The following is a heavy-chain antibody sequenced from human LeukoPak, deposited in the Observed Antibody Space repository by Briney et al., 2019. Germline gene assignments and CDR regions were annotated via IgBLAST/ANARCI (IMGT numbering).Heavy chain of an antibody. CDR2: IIPIFGTA. Sequence: SVKVSCKASGGTFSSYAISWVRQAPGQGLEWMGGIIPIFGTANYAQEFQGRVTITADESTSTAYMELSSLRSEDTAVYYCARDPHHSGYDSWFDPWGQGTLVTVSS. CDR3: ARDPHHSGYDSWFDP. D-gene: IGHD5-12*01. V-gene: IGHV1-69*13. CDR1: GGTFSSYA. J-gene: IGHJ5*02.